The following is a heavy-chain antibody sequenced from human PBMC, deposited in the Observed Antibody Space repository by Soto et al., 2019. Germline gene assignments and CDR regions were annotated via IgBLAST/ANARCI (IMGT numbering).Heavy chain of an antibody. V-gene: IGHV3-33*01. CDR3: ARAGGTTVTGLWHFDS. Sequence: QVQLEESGGGVVQPGRSLRLSCEASGFTFNTYGTHWVRQPPVKGLEWLAAIWYDGTQKYYADSVKGRFIISRDNYKKTLDLEMNSLRAEDTAVYYCARAGGTTVTGLWHFDSWGQGTLVTVSS. CDR1: GFTFNTYG. CDR2: IWYDGTQK. J-gene: IGHJ4*02. D-gene: IGHD4-17*01.